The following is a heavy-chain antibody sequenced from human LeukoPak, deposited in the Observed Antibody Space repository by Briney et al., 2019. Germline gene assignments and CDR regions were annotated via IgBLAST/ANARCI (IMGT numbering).Heavy chain of an antibody. D-gene: IGHD1-26*01. CDR3: ARLSGSPDY. J-gene: IGHJ4*02. Sequence: PSETLSLTCTVSGGCISSSSYYWGWIRQPPGKGLEWIGSIYYSGSTYYNPSLKSRVTISVDTSKNQFSLKLSSVTAADTAVYYCARLSGSPDYWGQGTLVTVSS. CDR1: GGCISSSSYY. V-gene: IGHV4-39*01. CDR2: IYYSGST.